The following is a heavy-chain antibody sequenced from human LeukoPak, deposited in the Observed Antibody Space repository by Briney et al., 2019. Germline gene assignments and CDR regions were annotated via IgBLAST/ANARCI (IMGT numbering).Heavy chain of an antibody. J-gene: IGHJ3*02. Sequence: GGSLRLSCAASGFTFDDYGMSWVRQAPGKGLECVSGIYWNGGTTSYADSVKGRFTISRDNAKNSLYLQMNSLRAEDTALYYCARDSGRGWDAFDIWGQGTMVTVSS. CDR2: IYWNGGTT. D-gene: IGHD3-10*01. V-gene: IGHV3-20*04. CDR3: ARDSGRGWDAFDI. CDR1: GFTFDDYG.